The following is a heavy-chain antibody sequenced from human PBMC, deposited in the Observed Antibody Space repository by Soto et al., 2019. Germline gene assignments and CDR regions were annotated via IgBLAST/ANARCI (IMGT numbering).Heavy chain of an antibody. Sequence: EVQLVESGGGLVQPGGSLKLSCAASGFTFSGSAIHWVRQASGEGLEWIGRIRNKPNNYDTSYAASVKGRFTIARDDSKNTSYLQMNSLRTDDTAVYYCTRPKSSGWYSCVDFDVWGQGTVVTVSS. CDR1: GFTFSGSA. CDR2: IRNKPNNYDT. D-gene: IGHD6-19*01. CDR3: TRPKSSGWYSCVDFDV. J-gene: IGHJ3*01. V-gene: IGHV3-73*02.